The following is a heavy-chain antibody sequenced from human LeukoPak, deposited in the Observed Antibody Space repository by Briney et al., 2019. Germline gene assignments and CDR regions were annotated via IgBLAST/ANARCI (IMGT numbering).Heavy chain of an antibody. CDR2: MNPNSGNT. V-gene: IGHV1-8*03. J-gene: IGHJ6*03. Sequence: ASVKVSCKASGYTFTSYDINWVRQATGQGLEWMGWMNPNSGNTGYAQKFQGRVTITRNTSISTAYMELSSLRSEDTAVYYCARVAGYCSGGSCYGDYHYYYYMDVWGKGTTVTISS. D-gene: IGHD2-15*01. CDR3: ARVAGYCSGGSCYGDYHYYYYMDV. CDR1: GYTFTSYD.